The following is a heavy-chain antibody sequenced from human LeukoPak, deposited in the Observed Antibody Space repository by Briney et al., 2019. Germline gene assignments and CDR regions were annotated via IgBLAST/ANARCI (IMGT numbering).Heavy chain of an antibody. CDR3: ARGPGLRGVIYYYYYGVDV. J-gene: IGHJ6*02. D-gene: IGHD3-10*01. CDR1: GYTFTSYD. Sequence: ASVKVSCKASGYTFTSYDINWVRQATGQGLEWMGWMNPNSGNTGYAQKFQGRVTMTRNTSISTAYMELSSLRSEDTAVYYCARGPGLRGVIYYYYYGVDVWGQGTTVTVSS. CDR2: MNPNSGNT. V-gene: IGHV1-8*01.